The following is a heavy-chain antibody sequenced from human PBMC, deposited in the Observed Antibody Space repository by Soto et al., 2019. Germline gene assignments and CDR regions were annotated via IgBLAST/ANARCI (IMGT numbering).Heavy chain of an antibody. Sequence: ASVKVSCKASGYSFTGYSMHWVRQAPGQGLEWMGWINPKNGATNYARKFQGRVTMIRDTSASTVYMELSSLKSDDTAVYYCARGGTIAAARSYYCGMDVWGQGTTVTVSS. V-gene: IGHV1-2*02. CDR3: ARGGTIAAARSYYCGMDV. CDR1: GYSFTGYS. J-gene: IGHJ6*02. CDR2: INPKNGAT. D-gene: IGHD6-13*01.